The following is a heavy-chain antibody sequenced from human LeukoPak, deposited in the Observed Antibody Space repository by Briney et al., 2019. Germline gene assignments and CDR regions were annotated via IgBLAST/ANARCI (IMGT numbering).Heavy chain of an antibody. D-gene: IGHD4-17*01. J-gene: IGHJ6*03. V-gene: IGHV4-34*01. CDR3: ASSTTVTNRFYYYYYYMDV. Sequence: SETLSLTCAVYGGSFSGYYWSWIRQPPGKGLEWIGEINHSGSTNYNPSLKSRVTISVDTSKNQFSLKLSFVTAADKGVYYCASSTTVTNRFYYYYYYMDVWGKGTTVTVSS. CDR1: GGSFSGYY. CDR2: INHSGST.